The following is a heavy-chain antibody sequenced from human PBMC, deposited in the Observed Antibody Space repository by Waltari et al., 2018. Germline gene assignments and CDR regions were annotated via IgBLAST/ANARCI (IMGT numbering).Heavy chain of an antibody. D-gene: IGHD1-7*01. V-gene: IGHV4-61*02. Sequence: QVQLQESGPGLVKPSQTLSLTCTVSVGSISSGSYYWSWIRQPAGKGLEWIGRIYTSGSTNYNPSLKSRVTISVDTSKNQFSLKLSSVTAADTAVYYCARVGGVTGTAYYFDYWGQGTLVTVSS. CDR2: IYTSGST. J-gene: IGHJ4*02. CDR3: ARVGGVTGTAYYFDY. CDR1: VGSISSGSYY.